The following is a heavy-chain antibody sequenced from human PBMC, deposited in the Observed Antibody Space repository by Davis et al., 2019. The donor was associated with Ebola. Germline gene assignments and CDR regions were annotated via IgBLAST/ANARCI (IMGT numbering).Heavy chain of an antibody. Sequence: PGGSLRLSCAASGFLFSNYWMHWVRQAPGKGLVWVSRINSAGSTTTYADSVKGRFTISRDNAKRMVYLQMHSLRVEDTAVYYCTRDPVVSMAGSVAFDVWGRGTMVTVSS. CDR1: GFLFSNYW. J-gene: IGHJ3*01. CDR3: TRDPVVSMAGSVAFDV. D-gene: IGHD5-24*01. V-gene: IGHV3-74*03. CDR2: INSAGSTT.